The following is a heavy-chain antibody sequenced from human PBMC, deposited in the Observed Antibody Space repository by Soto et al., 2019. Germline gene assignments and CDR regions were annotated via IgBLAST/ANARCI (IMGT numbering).Heavy chain of an antibody. CDR3: ARIYSSSWFPAYFDY. Sequence: QVTLKQSGPVLVKPTETLTLTCTVSGFSLSNARMGVSWIRQHPGKALEWLAHIFSNDEKSYSTSLKSRLTISKDTSKSQVVLTMTNMDPVDTATYYCARIYSSSWFPAYFDYMGQGTLVTVSS. J-gene: IGHJ4*02. CDR2: IFSNDEK. V-gene: IGHV2-26*01. D-gene: IGHD6-13*01. CDR1: GFSLSNARMG.